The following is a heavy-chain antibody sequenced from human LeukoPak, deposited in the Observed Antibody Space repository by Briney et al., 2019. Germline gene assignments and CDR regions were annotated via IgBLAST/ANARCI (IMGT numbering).Heavy chain of an antibody. CDR1: GGSISSYY. CDR3: ARDPITMVRGVMDV. Sequence: ASETLSLTCTVSGGSISSYYWSWIRQPAGKGLEWIGRIYTSGSTNYNPSLKSRVTMSVDTSKNQFSLKLSSVTAADTAVYYCARDPITMVRGVMDVWGRGTTVTVSS. D-gene: IGHD3-10*01. V-gene: IGHV4-4*07. CDR2: IYTSGST. J-gene: IGHJ6*02.